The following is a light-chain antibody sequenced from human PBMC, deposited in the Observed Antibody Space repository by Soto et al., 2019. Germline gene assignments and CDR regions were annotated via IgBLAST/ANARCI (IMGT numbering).Light chain of an antibody. V-gene: IGKV3-11*01. Sequence: EIVLTQSPATLSLSPGERATLSCRASQSVSSYLAWYQQKPGQAPRLLIYDASNRATGIPARFSGSGSGTDFTLTISSLEPEDFVVYYCQQRSNWPRTFGQGTKWISN. CDR3: QQRSNWPRT. CDR2: DAS. J-gene: IGKJ1*01. CDR1: QSVSSY.